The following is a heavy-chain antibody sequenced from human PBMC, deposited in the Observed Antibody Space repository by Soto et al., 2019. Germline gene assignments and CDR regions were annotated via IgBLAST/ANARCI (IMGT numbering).Heavy chain of an antibody. CDR2: IKSKTDGETT. Sequence: EVQLVESGGGLVKPGGSLRLSCAASGFSFSNTWMNWIRQAPGKGLEWVGRIKSKTDGETTDYAAPVKGRFSLSRDDSKNTVYLQMNSLKTEDTAVYYCSTGSALLMEYARYYFDYWGQGALVTVSS. D-gene: IGHD2-8*01. CDR3: STGSALLMEYARYYFDY. V-gene: IGHV3-15*07. CDR1: GFSFSNTW. J-gene: IGHJ4*02.